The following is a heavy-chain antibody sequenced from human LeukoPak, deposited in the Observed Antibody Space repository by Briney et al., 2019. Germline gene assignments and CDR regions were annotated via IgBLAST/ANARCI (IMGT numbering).Heavy chain of an antibody. D-gene: IGHD3-22*01. J-gene: IGHJ4*02. CDR3: ARLNFGYSDYYDSSGYYYYY. CDR2: IYSGGST. V-gene: IGHV3-53*01. CDR1: RFTVSSNY. Sequence: GGSLRLSCAASRFTVSSNYMSWVRQAPGKGLEWVSVIYSGGSTYCADSVKGRFTISRDNSKNTLYLQMNSLRAEDTAVYYCARLNFGYSDYYDSSGYYYYYWGQGTLVTVSS.